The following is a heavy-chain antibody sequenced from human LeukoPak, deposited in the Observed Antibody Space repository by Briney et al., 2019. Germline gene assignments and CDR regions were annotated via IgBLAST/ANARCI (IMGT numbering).Heavy chain of an antibody. V-gene: IGHV3-21*01. CDR2: ISGSSRHI. J-gene: IGHJ2*01. CDR1: GFTFSSYS. D-gene: IGHD4-17*01. CDR3: ARFDYGDQYWNFDL. Sequence: PGGSLRLSCIASGFTFSSYSMNWVRQAPGKGLEWVSAISGSSRHIHYLDSVKGRFTISRDNAKNSLYLQMSSVRAEDTAVYYCARFDYGDQYWNFDLWGHGTLVTVSS.